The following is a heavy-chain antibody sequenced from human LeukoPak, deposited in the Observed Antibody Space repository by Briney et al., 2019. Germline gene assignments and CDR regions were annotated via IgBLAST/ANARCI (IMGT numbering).Heavy chain of an antibody. Sequence: PSETLSLTCTVSGGSISSYYWSWIRQPPGKGLEWIGYIYYSGSTNYNPSLKSRVTISVDTSKNQFSLKLSSVTAADTAVYYCTRDPEMATILFEYWGQGTLVTVSS. CDR3: TRDPEMATILFEY. J-gene: IGHJ4*02. CDR2: IYYSGST. CDR1: GGSISSYY. D-gene: IGHD5-24*01. V-gene: IGHV4-59*12.